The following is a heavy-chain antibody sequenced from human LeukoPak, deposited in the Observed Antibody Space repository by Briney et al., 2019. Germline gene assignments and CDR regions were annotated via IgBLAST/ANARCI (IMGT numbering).Heavy chain of an antibody. CDR2: IKQDGSQR. CDR1: GFTFSSYW. V-gene: IGHV3-7*01. Sequence: GGSLRLSCAASGFTFSSYWMTWVRQALGKGLEWVATIKQDGSQRYHVDSVKGRFTISRDNAKNSLYLQMNSLRAEDTAVYYCARGRDGYNNVGYWGQGTLVTVSS. J-gene: IGHJ4*02. CDR3: ARGRDGYNNVGY. D-gene: IGHD5-24*01.